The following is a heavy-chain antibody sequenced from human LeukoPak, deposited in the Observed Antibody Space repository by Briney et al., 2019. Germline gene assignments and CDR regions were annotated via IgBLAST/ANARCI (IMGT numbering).Heavy chain of an antibody. CDR1: GFTFSTYW. CDR2: IDSEGTAT. V-gene: IGHV3-74*01. CDR3: ARSGAPFDY. D-gene: IGHD3-10*01. J-gene: IGHJ4*02. Sequence: PGGSLRLSCAASGFTFSTYWMHWVRQAPGKGLEWVSRIDSEGTATTYADSVKGRFTMSIDNAKSTLYLQMNSLRADDTAVYYCARSGAPFDYWGQGTLVTVSS.